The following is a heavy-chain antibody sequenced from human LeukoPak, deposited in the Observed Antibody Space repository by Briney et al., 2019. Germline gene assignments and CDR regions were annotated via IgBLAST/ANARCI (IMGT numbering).Heavy chain of an antibody. CDR2: IKEDGSEI. CDR3: ARDTPVRG. V-gene: IGHV3-7*01. J-gene: IGHJ4*02. CDR1: AFTFSKYW. D-gene: IGHD3-10*01. Sequence: PGGSLRLSCAASAFTFSKYWMSWVRQAPGKGLEWVANIKEDGSEINYVDSVKGRFTISRDNAKNSLYLQMNSLRAEDTAVYYCARDTPVRGWGQGTLVTVSS.